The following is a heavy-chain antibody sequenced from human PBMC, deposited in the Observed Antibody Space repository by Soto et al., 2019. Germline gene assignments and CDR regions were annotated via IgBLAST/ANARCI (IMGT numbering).Heavy chain of an antibody. CDR3: ARGWGLWFGEPNGMDV. CDR2: INAGNGNT. Sequence: GASVKVSCKASGYTFTSYAMHWVRQAPGQRLEWMGWINAGNGNTKYSQKFQGRVTITRDTSASTAYMELSSLRSEDTAVYYCARGWGLWFGEPNGMDVWGQGTTVTVSS. CDR1: GYTFTSYA. J-gene: IGHJ6*02. D-gene: IGHD3-10*01. V-gene: IGHV1-3*01.